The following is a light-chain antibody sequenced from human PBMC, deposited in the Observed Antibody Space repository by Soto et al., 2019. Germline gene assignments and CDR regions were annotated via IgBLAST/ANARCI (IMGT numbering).Light chain of an antibody. CDR3: SSYITSNTPQIA. CDR1: SSDVGGYNY. Sequence: VLTQPASVSGSPGQSITISCTGTSSDVGGYNYVSWYQHHPGKAPKLMIYDVSNRPSGVSNRFSGSKSGNTASLTISGLQPEDEADYYCSSYITSNTPQIALGTAT. J-gene: IGLJ1*01. V-gene: IGLV2-14*03. CDR2: DVS.